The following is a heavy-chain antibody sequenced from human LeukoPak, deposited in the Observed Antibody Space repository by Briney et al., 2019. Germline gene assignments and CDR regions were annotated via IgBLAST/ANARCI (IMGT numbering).Heavy chain of an antibody. CDR2: IIPIFGTA. V-gene: IGHV1-69*05. CDR1: GGTFSSYA. CDR3: ARASLGSGWPTGYFQH. Sequence: SVKVSCKASGGTFSSYAISWVRQAPGQGLEWMGSIIPIFGTANYAQKFQGRVTITTDESTSTAYMELSSLRSEDTAVYYCARASLGSGWPTGYFQHWGQGTLVTVSS. J-gene: IGHJ1*01. D-gene: IGHD6-19*01.